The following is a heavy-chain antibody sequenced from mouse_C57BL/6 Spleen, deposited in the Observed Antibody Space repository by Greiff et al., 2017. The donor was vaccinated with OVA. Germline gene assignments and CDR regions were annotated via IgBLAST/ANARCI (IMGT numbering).Heavy chain of an antibody. CDR1: GYTFTSYW. CDR3: AREATVVSYYAMDY. Sequence: VQLQQPGTELVKPGASVKLSCKASGYTFTSYWMHWVKQRPGQGLEWIGNINPSNGGTNYNEKFKSKATLTVDKSSRTAYMQRSSLTSENSAVYYCAREATVVSYYAMDYWGQGTSVTVSS. CDR2: INPSNGGT. D-gene: IGHD1-1*01. J-gene: IGHJ4*01. V-gene: IGHV1-53*01.